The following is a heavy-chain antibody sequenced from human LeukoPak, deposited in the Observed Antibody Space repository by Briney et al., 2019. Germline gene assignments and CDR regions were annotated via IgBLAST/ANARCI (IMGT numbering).Heavy chain of an antibody. D-gene: IGHD1-26*01. CDR2: ISASGGST. CDR1: GFTFISYA. Sequence: GGSLRLSCAASGFTFISYAMSCVRQAPGRGLEWVSGISASGGSTYYADSVKGRFTISRDNSKNTLYLQMNSLRAEDTAVYYCAKETGSYSFAESDYWGQGTLVTASS. CDR3: AKETGSYSFAESDY. J-gene: IGHJ4*02. V-gene: IGHV3-23*01.